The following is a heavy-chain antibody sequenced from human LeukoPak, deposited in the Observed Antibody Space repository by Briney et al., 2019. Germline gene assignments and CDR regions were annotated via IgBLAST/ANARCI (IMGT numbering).Heavy chain of an antibody. CDR2: INPSGGST. CDR3: ARGVPYYYDSSGYYEYYYYYYMDV. Sequence: ASVKVSCKASGYTFTSYYMHWVRQAPGQGLEWMGIINPSGGSTSYAQKFQGRVTMTRDMSTSTVYMELSSLRSEDTAVYYCARGVPYYYDSSGYYEYYYYYYMDVWGKGTTVTVSS. CDR1: GYTFTSYY. V-gene: IGHV1-46*01. J-gene: IGHJ6*03. D-gene: IGHD3-22*01.